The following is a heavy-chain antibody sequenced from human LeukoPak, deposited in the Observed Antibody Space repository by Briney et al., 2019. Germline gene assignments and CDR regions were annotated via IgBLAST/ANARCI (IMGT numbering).Heavy chain of an antibody. CDR1: GFTFSNNA. CDR3: AKYFVWSGYYAFDY. CDR2: ITGSGDTT. Sequence: GGSLRLSCAASGFTFSNNAMSWVRQAPGKGLQWVTSITGSGDTTYYADSVKGRFTISRDTSKNTLYLQMNSLRAEDTAMYYCAKYFVWSGYYAFDYWGQGTLVTVSS. J-gene: IGHJ4*02. D-gene: IGHD3-3*01. V-gene: IGHV3-23*01.